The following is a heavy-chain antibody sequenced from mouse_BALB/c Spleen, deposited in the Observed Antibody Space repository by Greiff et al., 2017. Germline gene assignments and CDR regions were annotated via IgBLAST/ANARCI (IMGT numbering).Heavy chain of an antibody. J-gene: IGHJ2*01. CDR1: GFNIKDTY. Sequence: EVQGVESGAELVKPGASVKLSCTASGFNIKDTYMHWVKQRPEQGLEWIGRIDPANGNTKYDPKFQGKATITADTSSNTAYLQLSSLTSEDTAVYYCALIHYYGPYYFDYWGQGTTLTVSS. D-gene: IGHD1-2*01. CDR2: IDPANGNT. CDR3: ALIHYYGPYYFDY. V-gene: IGHV14-3*02.